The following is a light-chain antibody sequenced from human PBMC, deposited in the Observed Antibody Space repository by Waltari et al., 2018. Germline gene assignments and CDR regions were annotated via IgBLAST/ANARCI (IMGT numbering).Light chain of an antibody. V-gene: IGKV1-9*01. J-gene: IGKJ3*01. CDR2: GAS. CDR3: QQFNSYPRT. Sequence: DIQLTQSPSFLSASVGDRVTITCRASQGIRNYLAWYQQKPGKAPKLLIYGASILQGGVPSRFSGSGSGTEFTLTISSLQPEDFATYYCQQFNSYPRTFGPGTEMDIK. CDR1: QGIRNY.